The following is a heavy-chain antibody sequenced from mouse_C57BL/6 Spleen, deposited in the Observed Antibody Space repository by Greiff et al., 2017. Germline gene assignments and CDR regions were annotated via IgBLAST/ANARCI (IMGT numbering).Heavy chain of an antibody. J-gene: IGHJ2*01. D-gene: IGHD1-1*01. Sequence: DVHLVESGGGLVKPGGSLKLSCAASGFTFSDYGMHWVRQAPEKGLEWVAYISSGSSTIYYADTVKGRFTISRDNAKNTLFLQMTSLRSEDTAMYYCARSSQYYFDYWGQGTTLTVSS. V-gene: IGHV5-17*01. CDR3: ARSSQYYFDY. CDR1: GFTFSDYG. CDR2: ISSGSSTI.